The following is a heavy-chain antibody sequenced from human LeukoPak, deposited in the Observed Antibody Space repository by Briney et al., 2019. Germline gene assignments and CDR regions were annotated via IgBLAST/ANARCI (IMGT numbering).Heavy chain of an antibody. CDR1: ADSISSSSPY. CDR3: ASVVGPTPPFDI. V-gene: IGHV4-39*01. Sequence: PAETLSLTCTVSADSISSSSPYWGWIRQPPGKGLEWIDSLYYSLYYSGSTYYNPSLKSRVTISVDTSKNQFSLRLNSVTAADTAVYYCASVVGPTPPFDIWGQGTMVTASS. J-gene: IGHJ3*02. CDR2: LYYSLYYSGST. D-gene: IGHD1-26*01.